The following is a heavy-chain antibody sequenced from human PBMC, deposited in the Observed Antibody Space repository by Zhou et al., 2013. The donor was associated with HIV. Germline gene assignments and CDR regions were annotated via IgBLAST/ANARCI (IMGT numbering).Heavy chain of an antibody. Sequence: QVQLVQSGAEVKKPGSSVKVSCKASGGTFSSYAVSWVRQAPGQGLEWMGGIIPIFGTTNYAQKFQGRVTITTDESTSTAYMELSSLRSEDTAVYYCAGDTYKQSAPPGTAYDPPRDYWGQGTLVTVSS. V-gene: IGHV1-69*05. D-gene: IGHD5-12*01. CDR2: IIPIFGTT. CDR1: GGTFSSYA. CDR3: AGDTYKQSAPPGTAYDPPRDY. J-gene: IGHJ4*02.